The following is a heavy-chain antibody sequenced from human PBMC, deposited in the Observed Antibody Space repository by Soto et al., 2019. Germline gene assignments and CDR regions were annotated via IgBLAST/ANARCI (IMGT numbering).Heavy chain of an antibody. Sequence: PSETLSLTCAVYGGSFSGYYWSWIRQPPGKGLEWIGEINHSGSTNYNPSLKSRVTISVDTSKNQFSLKLSSVTAADTAVYYCARGTAKYEFWSGYYLEGYGMDVWGQGTTVTVS. D-gene: IGHD3-3*01. CDR2: INHSGST. J-gene: IGHJ6*02. CDR3: ARGTAKYEFWSGYYLEGYGMDV. V-gene: IGHV4-34*01. CDR1: GGSFSGYY.